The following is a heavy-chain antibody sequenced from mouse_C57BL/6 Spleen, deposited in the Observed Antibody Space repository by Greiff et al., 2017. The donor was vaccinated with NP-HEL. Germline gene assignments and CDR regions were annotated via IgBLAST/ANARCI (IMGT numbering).Heavy chain of an antibody. Sequence: QVQLQQPGAELVMPGASVKLSCKASGYTFTSYWMHWVKQRPGQGLEWIGEIDPSDSYTNYNQKFKGKSTLTVDKSSSTAYMQLSSLTSEDSAVYYCARGGGYYGSSYNYWGKGTTLTVSS. CDR2: IDPSDSYT. J-gene: IGHJ2*01. CDR1: GYTFTSYW. V-gene: IGHV1-69*01. CDR3: ARGGGYYGSSYNY. D-gene: IGHD1-1*01.